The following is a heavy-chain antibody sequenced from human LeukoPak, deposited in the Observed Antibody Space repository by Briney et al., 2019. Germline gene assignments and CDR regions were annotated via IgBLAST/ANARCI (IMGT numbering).Heavy chain of an antibody. D-gene: IGHD6-13*01. CDR3: ARDRHSSSWWYFDY. CDR2: ISSSGSTI. Sequence: GGSLRLSCAASGFTFSSYEMNWVRQAPGKGLEWVSYISSSGSTIYYADSVKGRFTISRDNAKNSLYLQMNSLRAEDTAVYYCARDRHSSSWWYFDYWGQGTLVTVSS. J-gene: IGHJ4*02. V-gene: IGHV3-48*03. CDR1: GFTFSSYE.